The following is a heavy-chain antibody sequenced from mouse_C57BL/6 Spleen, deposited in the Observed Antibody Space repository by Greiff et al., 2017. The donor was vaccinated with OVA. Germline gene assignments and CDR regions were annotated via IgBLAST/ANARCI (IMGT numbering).Heavy chain of an antibody. J-gene: IGHJ1*03. V-gene: IGHV5-17*01. CDR1: GFTFSDYG. CDR2: ISSGSSTI. CDR3: ARGGRPHFDV. Sequence: EVKLVESGGGLVKPGGSLKLSCAASGFTFSDYGMHWVRQAPEKGLEWVAYISSGSSTIYYADTVQGRFTISRDNAKNTLFLQMTSLRSGDTAMYYCARGGRPHFDVWGTGTTVTVSS.